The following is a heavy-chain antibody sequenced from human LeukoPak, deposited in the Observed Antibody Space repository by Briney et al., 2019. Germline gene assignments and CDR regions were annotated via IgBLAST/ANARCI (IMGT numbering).Heavy chain of an antibody. CDR1: GGSISSYY. J-gene: IGHJ4*02. CDR2: MYCSGTT. Sequence: RSSETLSLTCTVSGGSISSYYWSWIRQPPGKGLEWIGYMYCSGTTNYNPSLRSRVIISADTSKNQFSLQVSSVTAADTAVYYCARQQIYVDTGLVDYFDYWGQGILVTVSS. D-gene: IGHD5-18*01. V-gene: IGHV4-59*01. CDR3: ARQQIYVDTGLVDYFDY.